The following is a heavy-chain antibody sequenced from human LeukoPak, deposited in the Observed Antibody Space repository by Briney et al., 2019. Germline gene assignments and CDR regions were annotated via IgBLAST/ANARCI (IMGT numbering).Heavy chain of an antibody. CDR3: RGGGAAAGRNYYYMDV. J-gene: IGHJ6*03. V-gene: IGHV4-34*01. D-gene: IGHD6-13*01. CDR2: IKHSGST. CDR1: AGSFSGYY. Sequence: PSETLSLTCAVYAGSFSGYYWSWIRQPQGKGLEWIGEIKHSGSTNYNPSLKSRVTISVAPSKNQFSLKLSSVTAAATAVNSWRGGGAAAGRNYYYMDVWAKSPTVTV.